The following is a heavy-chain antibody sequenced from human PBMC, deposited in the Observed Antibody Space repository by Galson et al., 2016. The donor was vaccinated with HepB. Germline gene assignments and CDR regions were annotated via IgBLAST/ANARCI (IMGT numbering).Heavy chain of an antibody. CDR3: ARSRGAIVVVPAAVDY. Sequence: SLRLSCAASGFTFNSYAMHWVRQAPGKGLEWVAATSDNESNKYYADSVKGRFTISRDNSKNTLYLQINSLRAEDTAVYFCARSRGAIVVVPAAVDYWGQGTLVTVAS. CDR2: TSDNESNK. V-gene: IGHV3-30-3*01. CDR1: GFTFNSYA. D-gene: IGHD2-2*01. J-gene: IGHJ4*02.